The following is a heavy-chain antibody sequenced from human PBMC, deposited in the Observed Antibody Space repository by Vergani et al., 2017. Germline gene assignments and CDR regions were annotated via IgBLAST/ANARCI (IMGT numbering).Heavy chain of an antibody. Sequence: QVQLQESGPGLVKPSETLSLTCTVSGGPISSYYWSWIRQPPGKGLEWIGYIYYSGSTNYNPSLKSRVTISVDTSKNQFSLKLSAVTAADTAVYYCARGIGPRSSFDYWDQGTLVTVSS. V-gene: IGHV4-59*01. CDR3: ARGIGPRSSFDY. CDR2: IYYSGST. CDR1: GGPISSYY. J-gene: IGHJ4*02.